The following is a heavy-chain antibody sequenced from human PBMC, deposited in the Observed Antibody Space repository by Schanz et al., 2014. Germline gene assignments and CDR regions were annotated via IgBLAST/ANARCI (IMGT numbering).Heavy chain of an antibody. J-gene: IGHJ6*02. CDR3: AKELNRRGGQTNFYYYYGMDV. Sequence: VQLLESGGGLVQPGGSLRLSCAASGFTFSSYAMSWVRQAPGKGLEWVTVISYDGSNKYYADSVKGRFTISRDNSQNTLYLQMNTLRTEDTAVYYCAKELNRRGGQTNFYYYYGMDVWGQGTTVTVSS. CDR2: ISYDGSNK. CDR1: GFTFSSYA. V-gene: IGHV3-30*18. D-gene: IGHD5-12*01.